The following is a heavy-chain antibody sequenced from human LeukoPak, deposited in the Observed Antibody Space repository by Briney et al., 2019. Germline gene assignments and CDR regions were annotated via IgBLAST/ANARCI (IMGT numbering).Heavy chain of an antibody. J-gene: IGHJ4*02. CDR1: GGSISSYY. CDR3: AGLVSPPKAGYFDY. CDR2: IYYSGST. D-gene: IGHD2-2*01. Sequence: SETLSLTCTVSGGSISSYYWSWIRQPPGKGLEWIGYIYYSGSTNYNPSLKSRVTISVDTSKNQFSLKLSSVTAADTAVYYCAGLVSPPKAGYFDYWGQGTLVTVSS. V-gene: IGHV4-59*08.